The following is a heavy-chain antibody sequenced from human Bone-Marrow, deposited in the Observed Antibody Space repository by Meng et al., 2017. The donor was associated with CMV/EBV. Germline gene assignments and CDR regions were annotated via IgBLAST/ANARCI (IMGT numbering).Heavy chain of an antibody. CDR3: ARVAPLGSGGDSFDY. J-gene: IGHJ4*02. Sequence: GGSLRLSCAASGFTFSSYGMHWVRQAPGKGLEWVAVIWYDGSNKYYADSVKGRFTISRDNSKNTLYLQMNSLRAEDTAVYYCARVAPLGSGGDSFDYWGQGTRVTVSS. CDR1: GFTFSSYG. V-gene: IGHV3-33*01. CDR2: IWYDGSNK. D-gene: IGHD2-15*01.